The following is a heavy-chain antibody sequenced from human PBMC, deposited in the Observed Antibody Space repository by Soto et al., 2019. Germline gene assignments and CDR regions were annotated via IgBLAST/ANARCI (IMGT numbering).Heavy chain of an antibody. CDR3: AREGYYYDSSGEGSYYYYGMDV. Sequence: ASVKVSCKASGYTFISYGITWVRQAPGQGLEWMGWISAYNGNTNYPQNLQGRVTMTSDTSTSTAYMELRSLRSDDTAVYYCAREGYYYDSSGEGSYYYYGMDVWGQGTTVTVS. CDR1: GYTFISYG. CDR2: ISAYNGNT. V-gene: IGHV1-18*01. J-gene: IGHJ6*02. D-gene: IGHD3-22*01.